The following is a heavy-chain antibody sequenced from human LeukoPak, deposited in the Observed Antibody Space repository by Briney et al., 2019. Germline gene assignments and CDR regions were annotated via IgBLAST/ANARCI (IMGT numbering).Heavy chain of an antibody. CDR2: ISYDGSNK. D-gene: IGHD2-2*01. CDR1: GFTFSSYA. CDR3: ARGYCSSTSCYHAFDI. Sequence: GGSLRLSCAASGFTFSSYAMHWVRQAPGKGLEWVAVISYDGSNKYYADSVKGRFTISRDNSKNTLYLQMNSLRAEDTAAYYCARGYCSSTSCYHAFDIWGQGTMVTVSS. J-gene: IGHJ3*02. V-gene: IGHV3-30*01.